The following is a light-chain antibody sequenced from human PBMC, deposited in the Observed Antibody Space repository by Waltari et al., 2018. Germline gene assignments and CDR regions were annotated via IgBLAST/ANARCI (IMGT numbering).Light chain of an antibody. Sequence: QSALNQPASVSGSPGQSIPISCIGTRSDIGGYDFVSRYQQHPDKLPKLLIHDVTTRPSGISDRFSGSKSGNTAALTISGLQAEDEADYYCSSFSGTATEVIFGGGTRLTVL. CDR2: DVT. CDR3: SSFSGTATEVI. CDR1: RSDIGGYDF. V-gene: IGLV2-14*03. J-gene: IGLJ2*01.